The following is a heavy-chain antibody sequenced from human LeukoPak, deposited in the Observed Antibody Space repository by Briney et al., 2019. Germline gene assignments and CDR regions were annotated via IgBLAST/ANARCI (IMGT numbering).Heavy chain of an antibody. Sequence: GESLKISCKGSGYIFTSYWIGWVRQMLGKGLEWMGIIYPGDSETRYSPSFQGQVTISADKSISTAYLQWNSLKASDTAMYYCARPNSYCSGGNCYDYWGQGTLVTVSS. CDR2: IYPGDSET. J-gene: IGHJ4*02. CDR1: GYIFTSYW. CDR3: ARPNSYCSGGNCYDY. D-gene: IGHD2-15*01. V-gene: IGHV5-51*01.